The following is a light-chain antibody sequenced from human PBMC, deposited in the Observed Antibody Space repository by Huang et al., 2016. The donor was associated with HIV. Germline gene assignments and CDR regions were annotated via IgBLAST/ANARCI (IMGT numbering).Light chain of an antibody. CDR1: QSVSSN. CDR3: QKYNNWPPT. V-gene: IGKV3-15*01. J-gene: IGKJ1*01. Sequence: EIVMTQSPATLSVSPGERATLSCRASQSVSSNLAWSQQKPGQAPRLLIYGASTRATGIPAMFSGSGSGTEFTLTISSLQSEDFAVYYCQKYNNWPPTFGQGTKVEIK. CDR2: GAS.